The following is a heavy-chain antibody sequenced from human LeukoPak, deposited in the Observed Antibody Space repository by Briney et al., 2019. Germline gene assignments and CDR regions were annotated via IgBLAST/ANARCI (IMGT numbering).Heavy chain of an antibody. CDR1: GFTFSSYW. V-gene: IGHV3-74*01. CDR3: ARVYDYVWGSYRY. D-gene: IGHD3-16*02. Sequence: GGSLRLSCAASGFTFSSYWMHWVRQPPGKGLVWVSRITNDGSATGYADSVRGRFTIPRDNAKNTLYLQMNSLRVEDTAVYYCARVYDYVWGSYRYWGQGTLVTVSS. CDR2: ITNDGSAT. J-gene: IGHJ4*02.